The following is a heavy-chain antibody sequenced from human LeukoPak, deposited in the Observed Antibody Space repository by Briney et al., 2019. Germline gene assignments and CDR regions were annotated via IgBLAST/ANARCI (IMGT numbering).Heavy chain of an antibody. J-gene: IGHJ4*02. CDR2: IYYSGIT. CDR1: GGSIGSYY. V-gene: IGHV4-59*01. Sequence: PSETLSLTCTVSGGSIGSYYWTWIRQPPGKGLEWIGYIYYSGITNYNPSLKSRVTISVDTSKNQFSLKMSSVTAADTAAYYCARESWDTMVRGAVFDYWGLGTLVAVSS. CDR3: ARESWDTMVRGAVFDY. D-gene: IGHD3-10*01.